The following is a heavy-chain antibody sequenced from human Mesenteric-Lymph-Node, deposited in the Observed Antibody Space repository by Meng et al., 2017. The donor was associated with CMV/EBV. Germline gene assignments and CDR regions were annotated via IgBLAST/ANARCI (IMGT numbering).Heavy chain of an antibody. CDR1: GFTFSNYW. CDR2: IDQGGSEK. J-gene: IGHJ6*02. D-gene: IGHD6-13*01. CDR3: ARGRAAASRSPYCYYYYGMDV. Sequence: GESLKISCAASGFTFSNYWMTWVRQAPGRGLEWVANIDQGGSEKYYGESVKGRFTISRDNAKNSLFLQMNSLRAEDTAVYYCARGRAAASRSPYCYYYYGMDVWGQGTTVTVSS. V-gene: IGHV3-7*01.